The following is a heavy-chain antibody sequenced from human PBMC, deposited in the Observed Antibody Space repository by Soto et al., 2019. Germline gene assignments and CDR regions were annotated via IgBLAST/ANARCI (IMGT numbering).Heavy chain of an antibody. Sequence: SDTLSLTCAVSGGSISFGGYSWGWIRQPPGKGLEWIGYIYHSGSTYYNPSLKSRVTISVDRSKNQFSLKLTSVTAADTAVYSCARGPGYSGYDAYYYCGMDAWGQGTTVTVSS. V-gene: IGHV4-30-2*01. J-gene: IGHJ6*02. CDR2: IYHSGST. D-gene: IGHD5-12*01. CDR3: ARGPGYSGYDAYYYCGMDA. CDR1: GGSISFGGYS.